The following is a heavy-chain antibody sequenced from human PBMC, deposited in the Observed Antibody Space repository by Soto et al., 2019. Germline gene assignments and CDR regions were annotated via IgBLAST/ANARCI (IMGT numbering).Heavy chain of an antibody. Sequence: QVQLVESGGGVVQPGRSLRLSCAASGFTFNNYGMHWVRQAPGKGLEWLAGIWNDGSNNYYANSVKGRFTISRDNSKNTLYLQMNSLRAEDAAVYYCAGRQIPTRPRGAANARGGMDVWGQGTTVTVSS. J-gene: IGHJ6*02. CDR1: GFTFNNYG. V-gene: IGHV3-33*01. CDR2: IWNDGSNN. CDR3: AGRQIPTRPRGAANARGGMDV. D-gene: IGHD6-25*01.